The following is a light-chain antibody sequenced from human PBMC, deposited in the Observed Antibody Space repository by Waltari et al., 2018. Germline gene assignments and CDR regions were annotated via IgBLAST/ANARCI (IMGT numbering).Light chain of an antibody. CDR2: DVS. CDR3: SSYAGSNTFL. Sequence: QAALTQPPSVSGSPGQSVTISCTGTSSYIGGYNYVSWYQQHPGKAPKLMIYDVSKRPSGLSDRFSGSKSGNTASLTISGLQAEDEADYYCSSYAGSNTFLFGGGTRLTVL. V-gene: IGLV2-11*01. CDR1: SSYIGGYNY. J-gene: IGLJ2*01.